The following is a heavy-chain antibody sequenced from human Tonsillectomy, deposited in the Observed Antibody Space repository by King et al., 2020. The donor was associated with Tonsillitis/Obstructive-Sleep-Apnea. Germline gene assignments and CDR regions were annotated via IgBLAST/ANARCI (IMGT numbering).Heavy chain of an antibody. J-gene: IGHJ3*02. CDR3: AKVRTAAAGVDAFDI. CDR1: GFTFSTYG. D-gene: IGHD6-13*01. Sequence: HVQLVESGGGVVQPGRSLRLSCAASGFTFSTYGMHWVRQAPGKGLAWVAVISYDGTNKDYADSVKGRFTISRDNSKNTLFLQMNSLSAEDTAVYYCAKVRTAAAGVDAFDIWGQGTMVTVSS. V-gene: IGHV3-30*18. CDR2: ISYDGTNK.